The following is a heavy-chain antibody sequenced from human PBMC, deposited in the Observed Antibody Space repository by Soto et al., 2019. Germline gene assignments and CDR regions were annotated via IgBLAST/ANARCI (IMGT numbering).Heavy chain of an antibody. D-gene: IGHD5-18*01. CDR2: ISYDGSNK. J-gene: IGHJ6*02. Sequence: PGGSLRLSCAASGFTFSSYAMHWVRQAPGKGLEWVAVISYDGSNKYYADSVKGRFTISRDNSKNTLYLQMNSLRAEDTAVYYCAKDPQYREYYYYYGMDVWGQGTTVTVSS. CDR3: AKDPQYREYYYYYGMDV. V-gene: IGHV3-30-3*01. CDR1: GFTFSSYA.